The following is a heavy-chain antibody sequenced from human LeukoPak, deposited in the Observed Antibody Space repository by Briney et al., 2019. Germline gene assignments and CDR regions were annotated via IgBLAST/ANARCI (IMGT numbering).Heavy chain of an antibody. CDR2: INHSGST. CDR1: GGSFSGYY. J-gene: IGHJ4*02. V-gene: IGHV4-34*01. D-gene: IGHD3-22*01. Sequence: SETLSLTCAVYGGSFSGYYWSWIRQPPGKGLEWIGEINHSGSTNYNPSLKSRVTISVDTSKNQFSLKLSSVTAADTAVYYCASFRGYHFDYWGQGTLVTVSS. CDR3: ASFRGYHFDY.